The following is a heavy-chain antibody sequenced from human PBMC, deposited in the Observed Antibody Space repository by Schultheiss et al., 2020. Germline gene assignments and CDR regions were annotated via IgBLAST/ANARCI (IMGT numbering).Heavy chain of an antibody. Sequence: SVKVSCKASGYTFTSYGISWVRQAPGQGLEWMGGIIPIFGTANYAQKFQGRVTITADESTSTAYMELSSLRSEDTAVYHCARDRYSGYDCGLWGQGTLVNVYS. D-gene: IGHD5-12*01. CDR2: IIPIFGTA. CDR3: ARDRYSGYDCGL. CDR1: GYTFTSYG. V-gene: IGHV1-69*13. J-gene: IGHJ4*02.